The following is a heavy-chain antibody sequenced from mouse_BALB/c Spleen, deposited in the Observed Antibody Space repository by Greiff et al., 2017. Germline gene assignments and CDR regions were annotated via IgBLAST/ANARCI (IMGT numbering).Heavy chain of an antibody. Sequence: EVQLQESGGGLVQPGGSRKLSCAASGFTFSSFGMHWVRQAPEKGLEWVAYISSGSSTIYYADTVKGRFTISRDNPKNTLFLQMTSLRSEDTAMYYCARGVVAGVDYWGQGTTLTVSS. CDR1: GFTFSSFG. CDR2: ISSGSSTI. CDR3: ARGVVAGVDY. D-gene: IGHD1-1*01. J-gene: IGHJ2*01. V-gene: IGHV5-17*02.